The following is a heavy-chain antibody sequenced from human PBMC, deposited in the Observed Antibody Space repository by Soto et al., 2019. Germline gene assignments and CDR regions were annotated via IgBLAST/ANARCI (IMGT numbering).Heavy chain of an antibody. J-gene: IGHJ5*02. CDR2: IYHSGST. Sequence: SKTLSLTCAVSGGSISRSNWWSCVRHPPEKGLEWIGEIYHSGSTNYNPSLKSRVTISVDKSKNQFSLKLSSVTAADTAVYYCARDLAELSGSEDSSSWYNWFDPWGQGTLVTVS. CDR1: GGSISRSNW. CDR3: ARDLAELSGSEDSSSWYNWFDP. V-gene: IGHV4-4*02. D-gene: IGHD6-13*01.